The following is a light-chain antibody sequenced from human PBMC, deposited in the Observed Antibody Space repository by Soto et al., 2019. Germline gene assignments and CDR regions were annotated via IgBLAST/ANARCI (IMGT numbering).Light chain of an antibody. CDR3: QQYNNWPPRT. V-gene: IGKV3-15*01. CDR2: GAS. CDR1: QSISNS. Sequence: EIVMTQSPASLSVSPGETATLSCRASQSISNSLAWYQQKPGQAPSLLIYGASTRATGIPARFSGSGSGTEFPLHISSLQSEDSALYYCQQYNNWPPRTFGQGTKLEIK. J-gene: IGKJ2*01.